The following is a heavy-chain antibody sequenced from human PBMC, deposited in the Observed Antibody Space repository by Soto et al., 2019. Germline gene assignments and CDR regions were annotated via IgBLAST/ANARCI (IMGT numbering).Heavy chain of an antibody. J-gene: IGHJ6*04. CDR2: IYYSGST. CDR3: SRDNIAARHGMDV. Sequence: SETLSLTCTVSGGSISSGGYYWSWIRQHPGKGLEWIGYIYYSGSTYYNPSLKSRVTISVDTSKNQFSLKLSSVTAADTAVYYCSRDNIAARHGMDVWGKGTTVTVSS. D-gene: IGHD6-6*01. CDR1: GGSISSGGYY. V-gene: IGHV4-31*03.